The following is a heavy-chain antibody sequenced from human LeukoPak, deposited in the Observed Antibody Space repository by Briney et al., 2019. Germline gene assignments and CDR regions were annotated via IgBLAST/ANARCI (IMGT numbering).Heavy chain of an antibody. Sequence: GASVKVSCKXSGYTFTSYDINWVRQATGQGLERMGWMNPNSGNTGYAQKFQGRVTMTRNTSISTAYMELSSLRSEDTAVYYCASGYYDSSGYNDYWGQGTLVTVSS. J-gene: IGHJ4*02. D-gene: IGHD3-22*01. CDR2: MNPNSGNT. CDR3: ASGYYDSSGYNDY. CDR1: GYTFTSYD. V-gene: IGHV1-8*01.